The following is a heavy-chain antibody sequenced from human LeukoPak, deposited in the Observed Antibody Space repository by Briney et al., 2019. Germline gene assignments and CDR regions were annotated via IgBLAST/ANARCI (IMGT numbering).Heavy chain of an antibody. CDR1: GYIFTNYW. CDR3: ARRVERGSGYDY. Sequence: GESLKISCKGSGYIFTNYWIAWGRQMAGKGLEWMGTIYPGDSDTRYSPSFQGQITISDEKSISTAHLQWSSLKASDTAMYYCARRVERGSGYDYWGQGTLVTVSS. V-gene: IGHV5-51*01. D-gene: IGHD6-19*01. J-gene: IGHJ4*02. CDR2: IYPGDSDT.